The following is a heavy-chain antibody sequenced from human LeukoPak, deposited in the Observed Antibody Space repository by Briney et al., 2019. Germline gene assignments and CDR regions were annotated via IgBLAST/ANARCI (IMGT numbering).Heavy chain of an antibody. Sequence: TGGSLRLSCAASGFTFSSYAMHWVRQAPGKGLEWVAVISYDGSNKYYADSVKGRFTISRDNSKNTLYLQMNSLRAEDTAVYYCARDPNGDYIGAFDMCGQGTKVTVSS. V-gene: IGHV3-30-3*01. CDR1: GFTFSSYA. J-gene: IGHJ3*02. D-gene: IGHD4-17*01. CDR2: ISYDGSNK. CDR3: ARDPNGDYIGAFDM.